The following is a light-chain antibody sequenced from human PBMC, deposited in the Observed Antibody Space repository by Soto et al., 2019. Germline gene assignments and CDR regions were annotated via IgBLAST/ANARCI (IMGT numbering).Light chain of an antibody. CDR3: QQYGSSPMWT. J-gene: IGKJ1*01. CDR2: GAS. CDR1: QSVSSSY. Sequence: EIVLTQSPGTLSLSPGERATLSCRASQSVSSSYLAWYQQKPGQAPRLLIYGASSRATGLPDRFSGSGSGTDFTLTISRLELEDFAVYYCQQYGSSPMWTFGQGTKV. V-gene: IGKV3-20*01.